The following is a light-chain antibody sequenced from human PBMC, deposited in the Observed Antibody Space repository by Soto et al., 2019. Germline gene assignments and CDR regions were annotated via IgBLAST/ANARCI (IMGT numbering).Light chain of an antibody. J-gene: IGKJ5*01. Sequence: IQMPQSPSTLSSCVGDRLTKTCRASKNINTWVAWYQQKPGKAPKLLIYDASSLESGVPSRVSGTGSGTEFTLTISSLQPDDFATCYWQQYNSYPITCAQGTRLEIK. V-gene: IGKV1-5*01. CDR1: KNINTW. CDR3: QQYNSYPIT. CDR2: DAS.